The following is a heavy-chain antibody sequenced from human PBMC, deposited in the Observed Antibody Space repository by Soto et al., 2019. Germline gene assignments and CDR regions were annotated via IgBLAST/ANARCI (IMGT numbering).Heavy chain of an antibody. CDR2: IKSKTDGGTT. D-gene: IGHD2-8*01. CDR1: GFTFSNAW. J-gene: IGHJ6*02. CDR3: TKDRFKGSVWATRGMDV. V-gene: IGHV3-15*07. Sequence: PGGSLRLSCAASGFTFSNAWMNWVRQAPGKGLEWVGRIKSKTDGGTTDYAAPVKGRFTISRDDSKNTLYLQMNRLKTEDTAVYYCTKDRFKGSVWATRGMDVWGQGNTVTVSS.